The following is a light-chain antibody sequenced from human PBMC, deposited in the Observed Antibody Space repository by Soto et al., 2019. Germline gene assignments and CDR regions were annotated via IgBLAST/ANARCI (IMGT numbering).Light chain of an antibody. CDR2: DVT. CDR1: SSDVGAYNY. V-gene: IGLV2-14*03. Sequence: QSALTQPASVSGSPGQSITISCTGTSSDVGAYNYVSWYQQYPGKAPKLMIYDVTSRSSGVSNRFSGSKSGNAASLTISGLQAEDEADYYCCSYPSSSSLLFGTGTKVTVL. J-gene: IGLJ1*01. CDR3: CSYPSSSSLL.